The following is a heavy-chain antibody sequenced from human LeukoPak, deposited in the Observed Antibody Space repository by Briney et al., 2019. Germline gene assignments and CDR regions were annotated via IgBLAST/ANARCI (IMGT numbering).Heavy chain of an antibody. CDR3: ARGGYDFWSGPNWFDP. D-gene: IGHD3-3*01. CDR1: GGTFSSYA. V-gene: IGHV1-69*05. Sequence: SVKVSCKASGGTFSSYAISWVRQAPGQGLEWMGRIIPIFGTANYAQKFQGRVAITTDESTSTAYMELSSLRSVDTAVYYCARGGYDFWSGPNWFDPWGQGTLVTVSS. J-gene: IGHJ5*02. CDR2: IIPIFGTA.